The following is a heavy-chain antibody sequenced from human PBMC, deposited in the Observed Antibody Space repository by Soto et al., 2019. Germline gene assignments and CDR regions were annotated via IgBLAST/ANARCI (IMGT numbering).Heavy chain of an antibody. CDR1: GYTFTSYG. J-gene: IGHJ5*02. Sequence: QVQLVQSGAEVKKPGASVKVSCKASGYTFTSYGISWVRQAPGQGLEWRGRISAYNGNTNYAQKIQGRVTMTTDTTTSTASMERRSLRPDDTSVYYCARDRRDRQLLNKWFDPWGQGTQVTVSP. CDR2: ISAYNGNT. V-gene: IGHV1-18*01. CDR3: ARDRRDRQLLNKWFDP. D-gene: IGHD2-15*01.